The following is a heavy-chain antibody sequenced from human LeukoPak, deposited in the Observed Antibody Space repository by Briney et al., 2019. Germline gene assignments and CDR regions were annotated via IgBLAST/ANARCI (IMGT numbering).Heavy chain of an antibody. J-gene: IGHJ4*02. CDR2: ISWNGGDT. CDR3: ARDYKYAFDN. D-gene: IGHD5-24*01. Sequence: GRSLRLSCAASGFNFDNYAMHWVRQAPGKGLEWVSGISWNGGDTDYADSVKGRFTISGDKAKNSLYLQMNSLRVEDTAVYYCARDYKYAFDNWGQGTLVTVSS. V-gene: IGHV3-9*01. CDR1: GFNFDNYA.